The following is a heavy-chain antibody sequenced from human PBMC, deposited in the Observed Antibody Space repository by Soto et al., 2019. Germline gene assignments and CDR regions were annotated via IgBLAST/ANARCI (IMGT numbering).Heavy chain of an antibody. V-gene: IGHV4-59*11. J-gene: IGHJ6*02. CDR1: GCSIISHY. CDR3: ARDGREAAGIDV. Sequence: LATLSLTCTVSGCSIISHYCSWVRQAPGKGLEWIGCIYYRGNSFYNPSLKSRGTISVDTSNNQFSLKLDSVTTSDAAVYYCARDGREAAGIDVWGQGTTVTVSS. D-gene: IGHD1-26*01. CDR2: IYYRGNS.